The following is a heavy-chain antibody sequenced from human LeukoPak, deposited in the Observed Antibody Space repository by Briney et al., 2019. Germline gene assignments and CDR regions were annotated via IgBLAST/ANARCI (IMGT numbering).Heavy chain of an antibody. CDR1: GGSISSSSYY. Sequence: PSETLSLTCTVSGGSISSSSYYWGWIRQPPGKGLEWIGSIYYSGSTYYNPSLKSRVTISVDTSKNQFSLKLSSVTAADTAVYYCAREGLGELSHVPDYWGQGTLVTVSS. D-gene: IGHD3-16*02. V-gene: IGHV4-39*07. CDR3: AREGLGELSHVPDY. CDR2: IYYSGST. J-gene: IGHJ4*02.